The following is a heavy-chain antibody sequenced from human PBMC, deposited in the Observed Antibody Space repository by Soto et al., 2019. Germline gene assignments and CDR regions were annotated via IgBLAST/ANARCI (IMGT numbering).Heavy chain of an antibody. J-gene: IGHJ5*02. CDR3: ARGFAYSSNWFDL. CDR2: IIPVYGTV. D-gene: IGHD4-4*01. CDR1: GGSFCSYA. V-gene: IGHV1-69*06. Sequence: GASVKVSCKASGGSFCSYAINWVRQAPGRRLEWMGGIIPVYGTVNDAQKFQGRVTITADKSTTTVYMELSNLRSEDTALYYCARGFAYSSNWFDLWGQGTLVTVSS.